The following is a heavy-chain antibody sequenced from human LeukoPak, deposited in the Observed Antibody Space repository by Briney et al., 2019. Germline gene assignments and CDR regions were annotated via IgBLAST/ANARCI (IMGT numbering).Heavy chain of an antibody. CDR1: GGSFSGYY. V-gene: IGHV4-34*01. CDR2: INHSGSI. Sequence: PSETLSLTCTVYGGSFSGYYWSWIRQPPGRGLEWIGEINHSGSINYNPSLKSRVTISVDTSKNQFSLKLSSVTAADTAVYYCARRSYYYYYYMDVWGKGTTVTISS. CDR3: ARRSYYYYYYMDV. J-gene: IGHJ6*03.